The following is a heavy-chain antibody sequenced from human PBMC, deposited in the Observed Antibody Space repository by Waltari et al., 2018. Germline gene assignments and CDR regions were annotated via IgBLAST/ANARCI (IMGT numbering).Heavy chain of an antibody. J-gene: IGHJ5*02. V-gene: IGHV2-5*02. D-gene: IGHD3-22*01. CDR1: GFPLSTSGGG. CDR3: AHRSYYYSSLGYPLRNWFDP. CDR2: IYWDGE. Sequence: QITWKESGLTLVNPTQTLTLTCPSSGFPLSTSGGGGPWFRQPPGKARGWLALIYWDGERYSPSLKSRLTITKDTSKNQVVLTLTNMDPVDTATYYCAHRSYYYSSLGYPLRNWFDPWGQGTLVTVSS.